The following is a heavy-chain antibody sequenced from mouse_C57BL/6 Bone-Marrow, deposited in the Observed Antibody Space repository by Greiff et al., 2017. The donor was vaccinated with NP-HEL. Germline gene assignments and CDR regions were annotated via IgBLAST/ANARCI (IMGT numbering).Heavy chain of an antibody. V-gene: IGHV1-80*01. CDR1: GYAFSSYW. CDR3: ARGGLRRGDYFDY. J-gene: IGHJ2*01. CDR2: IYPGDGDT. Sequence: VQGVESGAELVKPGASVKISCKASGYAFSSYWMNWVKQRPGKGLEWIGQIYPGDGDTNYNGKFKGKATLTADKSSSTAYMQLSSLTSEDSAVYFCARGGLRRGDYFDYWGQGTTLTVSS. D-gene: IGHD2-4*01.